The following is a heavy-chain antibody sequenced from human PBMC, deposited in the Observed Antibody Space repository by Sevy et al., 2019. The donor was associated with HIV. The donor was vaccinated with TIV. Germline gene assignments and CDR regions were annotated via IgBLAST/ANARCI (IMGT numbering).Heavy chain of an antibody. CDR1: GFTFSSXX. CDR3: ASLPNNYYDSSGSSRDDAFDI. V-gene: IGHV3-33*01. CDR2: XWNDRSNK. D-gene: IGHD3-22*01. Sequence: GGSLRLSCAASGFTFSSXXXXXXXXAPGKGLEXXAXXWNDRSNKHYADSVKGRFTISRDNSKNTLYLQMNSLRAQDMAVYYCASLPNNYYDSSGSSRDDAFDIWGQGTMVTVSS. J-gene: IGHJ3*02.